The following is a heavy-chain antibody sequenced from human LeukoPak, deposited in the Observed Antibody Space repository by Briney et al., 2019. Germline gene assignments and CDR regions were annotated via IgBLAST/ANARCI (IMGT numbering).Heavy chain of an antibody. V-gene: IGHV4-4*07. CDR1: GGSIRSYH. D-gene: IGHD2-8*01. Sequence: KPSETLSLTCTVSGGSIRSYHWTWIRQPAGKGLDWIGRISNDGDATYNPSLRSRVTMSLDTSKNQLSLKLTSVTAADTALYFCAGAPNMDFFDYWGPGILVTVSS. J-gene: IGHJ4*02. CDR3: AGAPNMDFFDY. CDR2: ISNDGDA.